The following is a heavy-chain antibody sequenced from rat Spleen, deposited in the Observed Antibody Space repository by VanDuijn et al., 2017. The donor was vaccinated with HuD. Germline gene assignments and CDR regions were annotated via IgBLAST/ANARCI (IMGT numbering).Heavy chain of an antibody. D-gene: IGHD4-6*01. J-gene: IGHJ2*01. V-gene: IGHV5-29*01. Sequence: EVQLVESGGGLVQPGRSLKLSCAASGFTFSNSYMAWVRQAPTKGLEWVATITYDGHNTYYRDSVKGRFTISRDIAKSTLYLQMNNLRSEDTATYYCARGTYFRHWGQGVMVTVSS. CDR2: ITYDGHNT. CDR3: ARGTYFRH. CDR1: GFTFSNSY.